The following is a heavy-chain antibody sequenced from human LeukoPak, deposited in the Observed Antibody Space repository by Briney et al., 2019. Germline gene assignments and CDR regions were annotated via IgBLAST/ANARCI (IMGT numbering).Heavy chain of an antibody. CDR3: ARDRGKNWNHGIAFDI. CDR1: GGSISSYY. V-gene: IGHV4-4*07. D-gene: IGHD1-14*01. Sequence: SETLSLTCTVSGGSISSYYWSWIRQPAGKGLEWIGRIYTSGSTNYNPSLKSRVTMSVDTSKNQFSLKLSSVTAADTAVYYCARDRGKNWNHGIAFDIWGQGAMVTVSS. CDR2: IYTSGST. J-gene: IGHJ3*02.